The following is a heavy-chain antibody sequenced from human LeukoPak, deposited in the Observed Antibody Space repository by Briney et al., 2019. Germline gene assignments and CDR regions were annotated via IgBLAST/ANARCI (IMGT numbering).Heavy chain of an antibody. CDR3: AKRLVTDYYYYGMDV. CDR2: ISGSGGST. Sequence: GGSLRLSCAASGFTFSSYAMSWVRQAPGKGLEWVSAISGSGGSTYYAESVKGRFTISRDNSKNTLYLQMNSLRAEDTAVYYCAKRLVTDYYYYGMDVWGQGTTVTVSS. CDR1: GFTFSSYA. J-gene: IGHJ6*02. V-gene: IGHV3-23*01. D-gene: IGHD3-9*01.